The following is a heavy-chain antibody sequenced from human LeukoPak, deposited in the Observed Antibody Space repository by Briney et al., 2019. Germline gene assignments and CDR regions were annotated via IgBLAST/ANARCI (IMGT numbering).Heavy chain of an antibody. J-gene: IGHJ4*02. CDR1: GLTFGDYA. Sequence: GGSLRLSCTTSGLTFGDYAMSWVRQAPGKGLEWVGFIRSKANGGTTEYAASVRGRFTISRDDSKSTAYLQMNSLKTEDTAVYYCTTRNYHDSSGYRFDYWGQGTLVTVSS. CDR3: TTRNYHDSSGYRFDY. V-gene: IGHV3-49*04. CDR2: IRSKANGGTT. D-gene: IGHD3-22*01.